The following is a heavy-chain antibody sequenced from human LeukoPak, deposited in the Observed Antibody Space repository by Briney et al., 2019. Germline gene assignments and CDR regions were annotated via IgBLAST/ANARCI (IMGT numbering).Heavy chain of an antibody. V-gene: IGHV3-30*18. Sequence: PGGSLRLSCAASGFTFGSYNMHWVRQGPGKGLEWVTVISHDGNKKYYADSVKGRFTISRDNSKNTLYLQMNSLRAEDTAVYYCAKVLWFGELSNPMDVWGQGTTVTVFS. CDR3: AKVLWFGELSNPMDV. D-gene: IGHD3-10*01. CDR2: ISHDGNKK. J-gene: IGHJ6*02. CDR1: GFTFGSYN.